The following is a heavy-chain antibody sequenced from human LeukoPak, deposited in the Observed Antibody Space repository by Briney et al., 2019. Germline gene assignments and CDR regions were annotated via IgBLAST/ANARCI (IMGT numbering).Heavy chain of an antibody. Sequence: GGSLRLSCAASGFTFSSYAMSWVRQAPGKGLEWVSFISGSGGSTYYVDSVKGRFTISRDNSKNTPYLQMNSLRAEDTAVYYCARDHKGYSYGYRRGYSDYYYMDVWGKGTTVTVSS. CDR2: ISGSGGST. J-gene: IGHJ6*03. CDR1: GFTFSSYA. CDR3: ARDHKGYSYGYRRGYSDYYYMDV. V-gene: IGHV3-23*01. D-gene: IGHD5-18*01.